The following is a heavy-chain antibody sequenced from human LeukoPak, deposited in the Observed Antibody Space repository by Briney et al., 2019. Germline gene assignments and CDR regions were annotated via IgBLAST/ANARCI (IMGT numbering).Heavy chain of an antibody. Sequence: PGGSLRLSCAASGFTFSSYSMNWVRQAPGKGLEWVSSISSSSSYIYYADSVKGRFTISRDNAKNSLYLQVNSLRAEDTAVYYCARTVVVVAATLFDYWGQGTLVTVSS. CDR2: ISSSSSYI. D-gene: IGHD2-15*01. V-gene: IGHV3-21*01. CDR3: ARTVVVVAATLFDY. J-gene: IGHJ4*02. CDR1: GFTFSSYS.